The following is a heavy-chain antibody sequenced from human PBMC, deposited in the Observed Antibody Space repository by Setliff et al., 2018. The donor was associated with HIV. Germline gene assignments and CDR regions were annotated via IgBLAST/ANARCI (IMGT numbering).Heavy chain of an antibody. J-gene: IGHJ4*02. CDR2: IYRTGSI. CDR3: ARQAWHSGRNGYFVDY. V-gene: IGHV4-38-2*02. Sequence: PSETLSLTCSVSGYSITNGYYWGWFRQSPGKGLEWIATIYRTGSIYYNPSLQNRVTLLLDMSKNQFSLKLSSVTAADTAVYYCARQAWHSGRNGYFVDYWGQGTLVTVSS. CDR1: GYSITNGYY. D-gene: IGHD2-15*01.